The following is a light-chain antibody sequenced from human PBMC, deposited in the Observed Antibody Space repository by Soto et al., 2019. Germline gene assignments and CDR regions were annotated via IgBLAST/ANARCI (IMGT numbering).Light chain of an antibody. CDR1: QSISFH. J-gene: IGKJ4*01. V-gene: IGKV3-11*01. Sequence: EIVLTQSPATLSLSPGERATLSCRASQSISFHLAWYQQRPGQAPRLLIYDASNRASGIPARFSGSGSGTDVTLTISSLQSEDFAVYYCQHRTNWPSLTFGGGNKVE. CDR3: QHRTNWPSLT. CDR2: DAS.